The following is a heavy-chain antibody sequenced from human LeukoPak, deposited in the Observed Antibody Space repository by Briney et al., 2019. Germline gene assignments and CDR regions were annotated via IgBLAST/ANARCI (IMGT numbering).Heavy chain of an antibody. Sequence: GASVRVSCKASGYTFTSYAINWVRQAPGQGLECMGWVGPYHGNTTYAQKFQGRLAMTTDKSTTTAYMELRSLTSDDTTLYYCAKNFRTLASRRTSPFDSWGQGTLVIVSS. V-gene: IGHV1-18*01. D-gene: IGHD6-6*01. CDR2: VGPYHGNT. CDR1: GYTFTSYA. CDR3: AKNFRTLASRRTSPFDS. J-gene: IGHJ4*02.